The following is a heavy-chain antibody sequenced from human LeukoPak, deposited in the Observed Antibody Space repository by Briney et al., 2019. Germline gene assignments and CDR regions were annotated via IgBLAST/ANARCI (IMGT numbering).Heavy chain of an antibody. V-gene: IGHV4-39*02. CDR2: IYYSGIT. D-gene: IGHD5-18*01. CDR3: ARLVWLQRSWFDP. CDR1: GGSISSSSYY. J-gene: IGHJ5*02. Sequence: SETLSLTCTGSGGSISSSSYYWGWIRQPPGKGLEWIGTIYYSGITYYSPSLRSRVTISVDTSKNYFSLKLSSVTAADTAVYFCARLVWLQRSWFDPWGQGTLVTVSS.